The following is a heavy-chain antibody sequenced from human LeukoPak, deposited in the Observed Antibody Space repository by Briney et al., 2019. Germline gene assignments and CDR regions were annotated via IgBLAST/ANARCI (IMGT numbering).Heavy chain of an antibody. J-gene: IGHJ6*02. D-gene: IGHD3-9*01. CDR1: GFTFDDYA. CDR2: ISWNSGSI. Sequence: PGGSLRLSCAASGFTFDDYAMHWVRQAPGKGLEWVSGISWNSGSIGYADSVKGRFTISRDNAKNSLYLQMNSLRAEDTALYYCAKGGGDYDILTGYYTGMDVWGQGTTVTVSS. CDR3: AKGGGDYDILTGYYTGMDV. V-gene: IGHV3-9*01.